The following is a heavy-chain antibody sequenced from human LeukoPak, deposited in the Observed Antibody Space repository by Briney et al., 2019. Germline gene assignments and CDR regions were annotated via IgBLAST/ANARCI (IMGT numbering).Heavy chain of an antibody. CDR1: GFTFSSYS. CDR2: ISSSSSYI. J-gene: IGHJ3*02. V-gene: IGHV3-21*01. Sequence: GGSLRLPCAASGFTFSSYSMNWVRQAPGKGLEWVSSISSSSSYIYYADSVKGRFTISRDNAKNSLYLQMNSLRAEDTAVYYCARGLWFGGRGAFDIWGQGTMVTVSS. D-gene: IGHD3-10*01. CDR3: ARGLWFGGRGAFDI.